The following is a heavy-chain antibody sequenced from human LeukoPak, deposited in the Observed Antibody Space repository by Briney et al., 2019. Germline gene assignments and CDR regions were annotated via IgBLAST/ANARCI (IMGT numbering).Heavy chain of an antibody. CDR1: GFTFSSYS. Sequence: LRLSCAASGFTFSSYSMNWIRQPPGKGLEWIGYIYYSGSTYYNPSLKSRVTISVDTSKNQFSLKLSSVTAADTAVYYCARVGTTVTHFDYWGQGTLVTVSS. CDR2: IYYSGST. D-gene: IGHD4-17*01. V-gene: IGHV4-30-4*08. CDR3: ARVGTTVTHFDY. J-gene: IGHJ4*02.